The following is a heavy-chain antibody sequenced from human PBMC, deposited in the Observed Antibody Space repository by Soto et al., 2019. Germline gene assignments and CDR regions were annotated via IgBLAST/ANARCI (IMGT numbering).Heavy chain of an antibody. CDR3: TTDISEAKGADY. Sequence: EVQLVESGGGLVKPGGSLRLSCAASGFTFSNAWMNWVRQAPGKGLEWVGRIKSKTDGGTTDYAAPVKGRFTISRDDSKNTLYLQMNSPKTEDTAVYYCTTDISEAKGADYWGQGTLVTVSS. CDR1: GFTFSNAW. J-gene: IGHJ4*02. D-gene: IGHD1-20*01. V-gene: IGHV3-15*07. CDR2: IKSKTDGGTT.